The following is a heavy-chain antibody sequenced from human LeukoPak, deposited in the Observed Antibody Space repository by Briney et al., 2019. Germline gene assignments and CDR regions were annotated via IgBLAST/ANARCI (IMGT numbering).Heavy chain of an antibody. Sequence: SETLSLTCTVSGGSISSGGYYWSWIRQHPGKGLEWIGYIYYSGSTYYNPSLRSRVTISVDTSKNQFSLKLSSVTAADTAVYYCATSQDYYYYGMDVWGQGTTVTVS. V-gene: IGHV4-31*03. J-gene: IGHJ6*02. CDR2: IYYSGST. CDR1: GGSISSGGYY. CDR3: ATSQDYYYYGMDV.